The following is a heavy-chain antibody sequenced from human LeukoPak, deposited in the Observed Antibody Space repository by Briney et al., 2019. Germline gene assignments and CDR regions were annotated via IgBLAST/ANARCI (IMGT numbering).Heavy chain of an antibody. CDR2: ISYDGSNK. CDR3: AKPPGAGHSGYGG. D-gene: IGHD5-12*01. CDR1: GFTFSSYD. V-gene: IGHV3-30*18. J-gene: IGHJ4*02. Sequence: GSLALSCAASGFTFSSYDRHWVRQAPGKGLEWVAVISYDGSNKYYADSVKGRFTISRDNSKNTLYLQMNSLRAEDTAVYYCAKPPGAGHSGYGGWGQGTLVTVSS.